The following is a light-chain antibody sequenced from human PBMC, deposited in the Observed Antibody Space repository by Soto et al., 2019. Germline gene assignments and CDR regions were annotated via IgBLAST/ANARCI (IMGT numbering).Light chain of an antibody. CDR3: SSYTSSGTYV. V-gene: IGLV2-14*01. CDR2: DVS. Sequence: QSVLTQPASVSGSPGQSITISCTGTRSDVGSYNYVSWYQQHPGKAPKLMIYDVSNRPSGISNRFSASKSGNTASLTISGLQAEDEADYYCSSYTSSGTYVFGTGTKLTVL. CDR1: RSDVGSYNY. J-gene: IGLJ1*01.